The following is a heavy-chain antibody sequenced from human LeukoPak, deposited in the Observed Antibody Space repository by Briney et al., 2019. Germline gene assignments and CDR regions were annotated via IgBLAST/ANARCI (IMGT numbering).Heavy chain of an antibody. Sequence: SETLSLTCTVSGGSISRYYWSWIRQPAGKGLEWIGRIYTSGRTNYNPSLKSGVTISVDTSKNQFSLKLSSVTAADTAVYYCARDYYGSGSYYNPWYYYYYMDVWGKGTTVTVSS. D-gene: IGHD3-10*01. J-gene: IGHJ6*03. CDR2: IYTSGRT. CDR1: GGSISRYY. CDR3: ARDYYGSGSYYNPWYYYYYMDV. V-gene: IGHV4-4*07.